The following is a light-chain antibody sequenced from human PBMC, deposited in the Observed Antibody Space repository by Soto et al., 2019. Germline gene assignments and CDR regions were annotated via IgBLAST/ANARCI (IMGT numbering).Light chain of an antibody. CDR1: SSDVGGYNY. Sequence: QSVLTQPASVSGSAGQSITISCTGSSSDVGGYNYVSWYQQHPGKAPELMIYEVSNRPSGIFNRFSGSKSGNTASLTLSGLQAEDEADYYCSSYTSSSIYVFGSGTKVTVL. J-gene: IGLJ1*01. V-gene: IGLV2-14*01. CDR3: SSYTSSSIYV. CDR2: EVS.